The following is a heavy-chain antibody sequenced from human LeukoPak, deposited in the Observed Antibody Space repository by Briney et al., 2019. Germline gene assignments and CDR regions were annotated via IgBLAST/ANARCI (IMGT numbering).Heavy chain of an antibody. D-gene: IGHD5-12*01. V-gene: IGHV4-59*08. CDR1: GGFSSSFD. J-gene: IGHJ4*02. CDR2: MFYSGST. Sequence: SVTVSLTCTVSGGFSSSFDWSWLRQPPGKGLEWIGYMFYSGSTFYNPSLKSRVTISRDTSKNQFSLKLTSVTAADTAVYYCAGEETGGFRFDYWGQGTVVTVSS. CDR3: AGEETGGFRFDY.